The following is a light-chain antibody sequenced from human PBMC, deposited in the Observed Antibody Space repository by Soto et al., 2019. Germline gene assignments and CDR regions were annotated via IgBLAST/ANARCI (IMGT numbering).Light chain of an antibody. V-gene: IGKV1-5*01. CDR2: DAS. J-gene: IGKJ1*01. CDR1: QSISSW. Sequence: DIQMTQSPSTLSASVGDRVTITCRASQSISSWLAWYQQKPGKAPQILIYDASTLKSGVPSRFSGSGSGTEFTLTISSLQPDDFATYYCQRYNAYWAFGPGTKVDI. CDR3: QRYNAYWA.